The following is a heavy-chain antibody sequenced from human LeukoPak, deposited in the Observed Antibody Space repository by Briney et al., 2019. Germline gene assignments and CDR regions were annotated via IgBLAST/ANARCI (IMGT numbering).Heavy chain of an antibody. CDR1: GFTVSSNY. Sequence: GGSLRLSCAASGFTVSSNYMSWVRQAPGKGLEWVSVIYSGGSTYFADSVKGRFTISRDNAKNSLYLQMNSLRAEDTAVYYCARDFNVDYWGQGTLVTVSS. J-gene: IGHJ4*02. D-gene: IGHD2-8*01. V-gene: IGHV3-66*01. CDR2: IYSGGST. CDR3: ARDFNVDY.